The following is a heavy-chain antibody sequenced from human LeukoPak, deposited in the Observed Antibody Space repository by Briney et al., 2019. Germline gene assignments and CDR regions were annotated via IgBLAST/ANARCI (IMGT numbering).Heavy chain of an antibody. CDR1: GGSISNYY. J-gene: IGHJ4*02. Sequence: PSETLSLTCSVSGGSISNYYWSWFRQPPGKGLEWIGYIHYSGSSNYNPSLRSRVTISVEKSKKQFSLRLTSVTAADTAVYYCASTDGNYAQWGRGILVTVSS. CDR3: ASTDGNYAQ. D-gene: IGHD1-7*01. V-gene: IGHV4-59*08. CDR2: IHYSGSS.